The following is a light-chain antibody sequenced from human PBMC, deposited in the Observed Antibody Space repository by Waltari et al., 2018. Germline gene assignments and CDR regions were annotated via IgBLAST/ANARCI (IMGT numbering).Light chain of an antibody. Sequence: IQVTQSPSTLSASVGDRVNITCRTSESVNRHLAWYQQKPRRAPNLLIYKASTLETGAPSKFSGSGSGTEFSLTITNLQRDDFATYFCQHYDSYQYAFGPGTKLEIK. J-gene: IGKJ2*01. CDR1: ESVNRH. CDR2: KAS. CDR3: QHYDSYQYA. V-gene: IGKV1-5*03.